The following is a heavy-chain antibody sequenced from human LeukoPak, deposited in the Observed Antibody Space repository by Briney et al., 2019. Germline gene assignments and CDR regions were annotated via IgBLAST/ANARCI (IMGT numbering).Heavy chain of an antibody. V-gene: IGHV4-59*12. Sequence: SETLSLTCTVSGGSISSYYWSWIRQPPGKGLEWIGYIYYSGSTNYNPSLKSRVTISVDTSKNQFSLKLNSVTAADTAVYYCARDRGDSSGYYSSYWGQGTLVTVSS. CDR3: ARDRGDSSGYYSSY. CDR1: GGSISSYY. J-gene: IGHJ4*02. CDR2: IYYSGST. D-gene: IGHD3-22*01.